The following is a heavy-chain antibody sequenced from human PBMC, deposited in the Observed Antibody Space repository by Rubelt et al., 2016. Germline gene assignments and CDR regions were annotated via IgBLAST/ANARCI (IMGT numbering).Heavy chain of an antibody. V-gene: IGHV4-59*12. D-gene: IGHD2-15*01. CDR2: INHSGST. CDR1: GGSISSYY. J-gene: IGHJ3*02. Sequence: QVQLQESGPGLVKPSETLSLTCTVSGGSISSYYWSWIRQPPGKGLEWIGEINHSGSTNYNPSLKSRVTISVDTSKNQFSLKLSSVTAADTAVYYCAGDYSRVAFDIWGQGTMVTVSP. CDR3: AGDYSRVAFDI.